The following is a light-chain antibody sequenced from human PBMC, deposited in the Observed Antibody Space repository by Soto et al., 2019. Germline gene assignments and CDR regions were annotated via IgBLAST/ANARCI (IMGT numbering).Light chain of an antibody. V-gene: IGKV1-5*03. CDR1: QSISDS. CDR2: EAS. Sequence: DIQMTQSPSTLSASVGDRVTITCRASQSISDSLAWYQQKPGKAPKLLIYEASSLKSGVPSRFSGSRSGTAYTITISSLQPDDFATYYCQQYNGYWTFGQGTKVEIK. J-gene: IGKJ1*01. CDR3: QQYNGYWT.